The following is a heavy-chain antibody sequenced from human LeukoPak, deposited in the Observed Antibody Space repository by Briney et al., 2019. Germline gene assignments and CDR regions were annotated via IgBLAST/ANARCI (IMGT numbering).Heavy chain of an antibody. J-gene: IGHJ4*02. CDR3: ARLARWRHIVVVTAIYFDY. Sequence: PSETLSLTCAVSGGSISSGGYSWSWIRQPPGKGLEWIGEINHSGSTNYNPSLKSRVTISVDTSKNQFSLKLSSVTAADTAVYYCARLARWRHIVVVTAIYFDYWGQGTLVTVSS. CDR1: GGSISSGGYS. D-gene: IGHD2-21*02. CDR2: INHSGST. V-gene: IGHV4-34*01.